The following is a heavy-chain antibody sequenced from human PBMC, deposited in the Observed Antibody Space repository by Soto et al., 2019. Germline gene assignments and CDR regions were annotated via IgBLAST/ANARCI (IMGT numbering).Heavy chain of an antibody. V-gene: IGHV1-69*13. CDR3: AKLPPITMVRGYGMDV. J-gene: IGHJ6*02. Sequence: ASVKVSCKASGGTFSSYAISWVRQAPGQGLEWMGGIIPIFGTANYAQKFQGRVAITADESTSTAYMELSSLRSEDTAVYYCAKLPPITMVRGYGMDVWGQGTTVTVSS. D-gene: IGHD3-10*01. CDR2: IIPIFGTA. CDR1: GGTFSSYA.